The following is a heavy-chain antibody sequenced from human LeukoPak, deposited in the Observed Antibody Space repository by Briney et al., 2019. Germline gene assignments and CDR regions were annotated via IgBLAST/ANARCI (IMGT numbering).Heavy chain of an antibody. V-gene: IGHV4-4*09. J-gene: IGHJ5*02. CDR1: GDSINSNY. CDR3: VREVGDWFDP. CDR2: IYTRGNT. Sequence: SETLSLTCTVSGDSINSNYWSWIRQPPGKGLEWIGYIYTRGNTNYNPSLKSRVTISADTSKNQRSLKVSSVTAADTAVYYCVREVGDWFDPWGQGTLVTVSS.